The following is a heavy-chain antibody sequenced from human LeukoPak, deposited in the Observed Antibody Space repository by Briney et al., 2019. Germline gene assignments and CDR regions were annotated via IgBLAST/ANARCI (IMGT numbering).Heavy chain of an antibody. V-gene: IGHV3-30*18. CDR2: ISYDGSNK. Sequence: PVGSLRLSCAASGFTFSSYWMSWVRQAPGKGLEWVAVISYDGSNKYYADSVKGRFTISRDNSKNTLYLQMNSLRAEDTAVYYCAKDPRSSSSWYFDLWGRGTLVTVSS. CDR1: GFTFSSYW. D-gene: IGHD6-6*01. CDR3: AKDPRSSSSWYFDL. J-gene: IGHJ2*01.